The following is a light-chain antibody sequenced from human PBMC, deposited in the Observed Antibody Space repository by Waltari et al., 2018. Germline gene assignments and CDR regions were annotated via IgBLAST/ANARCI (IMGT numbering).Light chain of an antibody. CDR3: HSRDASGVGGT. J-gene: IGLJ2*01. V-gene: IGLV3-19*01. CDR1: SLRSYY. CDR2: AKN. Sequence: TQDPAVSVAMGQTVRITCQGDSLRSYYASWYQQRPGHAPILIMDAKNNRPSGVPDRFSGSSPDNTAALTITGSQAEDGGHYYGHSRDASGVGGTFGGGTKLTVL.